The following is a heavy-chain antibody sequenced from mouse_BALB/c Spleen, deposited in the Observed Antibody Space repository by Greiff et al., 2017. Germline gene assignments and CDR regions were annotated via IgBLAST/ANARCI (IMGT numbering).Heavy chain of an antibody. CDR2: INSNGGST. D-gene: IGHD2-14*01. CDR1: GFTFSSYY. J-gene: IGHJ2*01. Sequence: EVQGVESGGGLVKLGGSLKLSCAASGFTFSSYYMSWVRQTPEKRLELVAAINSNGGSTYYPDTVKGRFTISRDNAKNTLYLQMSSLKSEDTALYYCATYYYRYDYFDYWGQGTTLTVSS. CDR3: ATYYYRYDYFDY. V-gene: IGHV5-6-2*01.